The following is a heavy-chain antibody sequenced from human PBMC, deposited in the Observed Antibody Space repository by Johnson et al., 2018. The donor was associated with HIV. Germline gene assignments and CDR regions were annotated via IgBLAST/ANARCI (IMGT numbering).Heavy chain of an antibody. J-gene: IGHJ3*02. V-gene: IGHV3-9*01. CDR1: GFSFDDYA. CDR3: ARDGEWELEDAFDI. CDR2: ISWNSGSI. Sequence: VQVVESGGGLVKPGGSLRLSCAASGFSFDDYAMYWVRQAPGKGLEWVSDISWNSGSIGYADSVKGRFTISRDNSKNTLYLQMNSLRAEDTAVYYCARDGEWELEDAFDIWGQGTMVTVSS. D-gene: IGHD1-26*01.